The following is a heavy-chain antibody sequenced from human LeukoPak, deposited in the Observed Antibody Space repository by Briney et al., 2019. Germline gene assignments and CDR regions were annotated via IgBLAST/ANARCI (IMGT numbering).Heavy chain of an antibody. V-gene: IGHV3-48*03. CDR3: ARDLRSGGSCYFDY. D-gene: IGHD2-15*01. CDR1: GFTFSSYE. CDR2: ISSSGSTI. Sequence: GGSLRLSCAASGFTFSSYEMNWVRQAPGKGLEWVSYISSSGSTIYYADSVKGRFTISRDNAKNSLYLQMNSLGAEDTAVYYCARDLRSGGSCYFDYWGQGTLVTVSS. J-gene: IGHJ4*02.